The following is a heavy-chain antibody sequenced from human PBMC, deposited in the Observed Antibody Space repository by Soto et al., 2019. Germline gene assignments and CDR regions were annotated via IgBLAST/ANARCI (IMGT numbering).Heavy chain of an antibody. J-gene: IGHJ3*02. Sequence: GASVKVSCKASGGTFSSYAISWVRQAPGQGLEWMGGIIPIFGTANYAQKFQGRVTITADESTSTAYMELSSLRSEDTAVYYCARRYMATIRHAFDIWGQGTMVTVSS. CDR2: IIPIFGTA. CDR1: GGTFSSYA. D-gene: IGHD5-12*01. CDR3: ARRYMATIRHAFDI. V-gene: IGHV1-69*13.